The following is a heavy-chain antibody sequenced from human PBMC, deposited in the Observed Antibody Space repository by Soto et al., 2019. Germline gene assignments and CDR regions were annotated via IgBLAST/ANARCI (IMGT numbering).Heavy chain of an antibody. CDR2: IKSKTDGGTT. D-gene: IGHD6-6*01. CDR3: TYSSSSFDY. CDR1: GFTFSNAW. J-gene: IGHJ4*02. V-gene: IGHV3-15*01. Sequence: GGSLRLSCAASGFTFSNAWMSWVRQVPGKGLEWVGRIKSKTDGGTTDYAAPVKARFTNSRDDSKNTLYLQINSLKTEDTAVYYCTYSSSSFDYWGQGTLVTVSS.